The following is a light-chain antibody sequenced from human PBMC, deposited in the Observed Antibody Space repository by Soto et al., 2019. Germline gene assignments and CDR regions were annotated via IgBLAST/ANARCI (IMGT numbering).Light chain of an antibody. J-gene: IGKJ2*01. V-gene: IGKV3-15*01. Sequence: EIVMTQSPSTLSVSPGERATLSCRASQSVSSKLAWYQQKPGQAPRLLIYAASTRATGIPARFSGSGSGTEFFLTINSMQSEDFVVSYCQQYSNWPPYTFGQGTKLEIK. CDR1: QSVSSK. CDR3: QQYSNWPPYT. CDR2: AAS.